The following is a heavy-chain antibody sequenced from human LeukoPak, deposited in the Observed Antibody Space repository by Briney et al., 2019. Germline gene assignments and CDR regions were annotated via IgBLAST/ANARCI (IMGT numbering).Heavy chain of an antibody. V-gene: IGHV1-2*06. D-gene: IGHD3-3*01. CDR3: ARDLWTFWSGYYWAY. CDR2: INPNSGGT. CDR1: GYTFTGYY. Sequence: ASVKVSCKASGYTFTGYYMHWVRQAPGQGLEWMGRINPNSGGTNYAQKFQGRVTMTRDTSISTAYMELSRLRSDDTAVYYCARDLWTFWSGYYWAYWGQGTLATVSS. J-gene: IGHJ4*02.